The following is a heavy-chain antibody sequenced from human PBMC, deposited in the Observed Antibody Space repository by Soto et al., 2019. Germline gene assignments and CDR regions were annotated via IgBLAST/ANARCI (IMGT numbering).Heavy chain of an antibody. CDR2: FSGSGGTT. J-gene: IGHJ5*02. D-gene: IGHD6-19*01. Sequence: GGSLRLSCAASGFTFSSYAMSWVRQAPGKGLEWVSVFSGSGGTTYYADSVKVRFTISRDNSKNTLYLQMNSLRAEDTAVYYCATGAISRGWFAWGQGTLVTVSS. CDR3: ATGAISRGWFA. CDR1: GFTFSSYA. V-gene: IGHV3-23*01.